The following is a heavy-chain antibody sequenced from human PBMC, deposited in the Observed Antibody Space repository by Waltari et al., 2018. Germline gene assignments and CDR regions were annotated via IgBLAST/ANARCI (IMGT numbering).Heavy chain of an antibody. J-gene: IGHJ4*02. V-gene: IGHV1-2*02. CDR3: ASGEPTDY. CDR2: INPNSGET. CDR1: GYSFTDYY. D-gene: IGHD3-3*01. Sequence: QVQLIQSGAEVKKPGASVTVSCKASGYSFTDYYLHWVRQAPGQGLEWMGWINPNSGETRYVQKFQGRVTMTRDTSISATYMELSRLMSDDTAVYYCASGEPTDYWGQGTLVTVSS.